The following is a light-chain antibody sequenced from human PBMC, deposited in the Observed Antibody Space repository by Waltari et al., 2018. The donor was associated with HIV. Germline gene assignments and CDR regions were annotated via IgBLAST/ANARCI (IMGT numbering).Light chain of an antibody. J-gene: IGKJ3*01. Sequence: EIVMKQSPATLSVSPGERATLSCSASQSVSSNLAWYQQKPGQAPRLLIYGASTRATGIPARFSGSGSGTEFTLTISSLQSEDFAVYYCQQYNNWPPLFTFGPGTKVDIK. V-gene: IGKV3-15*01. CDR1: QSVSSN. CDR3: QQYNNWPPLFT. CDR2: GAS.